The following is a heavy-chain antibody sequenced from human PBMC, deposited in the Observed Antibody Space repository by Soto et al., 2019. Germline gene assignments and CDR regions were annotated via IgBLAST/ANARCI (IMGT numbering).Heavy chain of an antibody. CDR3: ARDKAGRGWFDP. CDR1: GGSISSGGYS. D-gene: IGHD5-12*01. CDR2: IYHSGST. V-gene: IGHV4-30-2*05. Sequence: PSETLSLTCAVSGGSISSGGYSWSWIRQPPGKGLEWIGYIYHSGSTYYNPSLKSRVTISVDTSKNQFSLKLSSVTAADTAVYYCARDKAGRGWFDPWGQGTLVTVSS. J-gene: IGHJ5*02.